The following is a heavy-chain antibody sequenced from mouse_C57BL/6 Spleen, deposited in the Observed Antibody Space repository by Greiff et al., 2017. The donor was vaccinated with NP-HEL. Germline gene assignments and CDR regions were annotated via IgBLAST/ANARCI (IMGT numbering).Heavy chain of an antibody. Sequence: EVQVVESEGGLVQPGSSMKLSCTASGFTFSDYYMAWVRQVPEKGLEWVANINHDGSSTYYLDSLKSRFIISRDNATNTLYLQMSSLKSEDTATYYWAKERAYYYGSSFYYAMDYWGQGTSVTVSS. V-gene: IGHV5-16*01. D-gene: IGHD1-1*01. CDR3: AKERAYYYGSSFYYAMDY. J-gene: IGHJ4*01. CDR1: GFTFSDYY. CDR2: INHDGSST.